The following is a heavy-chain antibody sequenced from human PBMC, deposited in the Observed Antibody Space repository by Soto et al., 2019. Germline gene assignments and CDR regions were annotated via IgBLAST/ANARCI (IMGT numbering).Heavy chain of an antibody. CDR3: ARGDDYGDYYYYCMDV. CDR2: IWYDGSNK. J-gene: IGHJ6*02. CDR1: GFTFSSYG. V-gene: IGHV3-33*01. Sequence: QVQLVESGGGVVQPGMSLRLSCAASGFTFSSYGMHWVRQAPGRGLEGVAVIWYDGSNKYYADSVKGRFTISRDNSKNTLYLQINSLRAEDTAVYYCARGDDYGDYYYYCMDVWGQGTTVTVSS. D-gene: IGHD4-17*01.